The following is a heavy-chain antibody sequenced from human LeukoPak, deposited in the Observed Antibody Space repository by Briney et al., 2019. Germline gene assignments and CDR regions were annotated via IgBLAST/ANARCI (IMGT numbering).Heavy chain of an antibody. CDR2: IYYSGST. CDR3: ARGAYYYDSSGYFHPFWYFDY. CDR1: GGSISSYY. J-gene: IGHJ4*02. Sequence: SETLSLTCTVSGGSISSYYWGWIRQPPGKGLEWIGSIYYSGSTYYNPSLKSRVTISADTSKNQFSLKLGSVTAADTAVHYCARGAYYYDSSGYFHPFWYFDYWGQGTLVTVSS. D-gene: IGHD3-22*01. V-gene: IGHV4-39*07.